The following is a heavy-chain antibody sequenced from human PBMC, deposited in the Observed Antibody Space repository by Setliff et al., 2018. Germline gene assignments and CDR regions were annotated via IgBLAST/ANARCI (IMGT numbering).Heavy chain of an antibody. D-gene: IGHD3-22*01. J-gene: IGHJ3*02. CDR3: VRDDADNYDAFDN. CDR1: GFSFSRHW. CDR2: IKQDGSTK. V-gene: IGHV3-7*01. Sequence: PGGSLRLSCVVSGFSFSRHWMSWVRQAPGKGLEWVADIKQDGSTKYYLDSVKGRFTISRDNAERSLYLQRNGLRADDTGVYYCVRDDADNYDAFDNWGQGTLVTVSS.